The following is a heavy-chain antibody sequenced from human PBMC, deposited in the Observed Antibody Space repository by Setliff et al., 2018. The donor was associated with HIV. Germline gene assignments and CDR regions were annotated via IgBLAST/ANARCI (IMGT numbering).Heavy chain of an antibody. CDR3: ARFCSNGVCRPVGDHVFDV. V-gene: IGHV4-4*09. Sequence: PSETLSLTGIVSGAGIRGYSGSWIRQPPGKGLEWIGDIDSNGRPNYNTSLNSRLTVSADPSKNQISMKLSSVTAADTAIYYCARFCSNGVCRPVGDHVFDVWGQGTMVTVSS. CDR2: IDSNGRP. D-gene: IGHD2-8*01. CDR1: GAGIRGYS. J-gene: IGHJ3*01.